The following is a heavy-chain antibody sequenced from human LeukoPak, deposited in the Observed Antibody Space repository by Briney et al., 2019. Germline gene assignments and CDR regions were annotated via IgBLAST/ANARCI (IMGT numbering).Heavy chain of an antibody. CDR3: ARSQSSSLIDY. V-gene: IGHV3-33*01. D-gene: IGHD6-13*01. CDR2: IWYDGTSK. CDR1: GFSLSAYG. Sequence: GGSLRLSCAASGFSLSAYGVHWARQAPGKGLEWVAVIWYDGTSKDYADSVKGRFTFSRDNSKNTLYLQMNSLTVEDTAVYYCARSQSSSLIDYWGQGTLVTVSS. J-gene: IGHJ4*02.